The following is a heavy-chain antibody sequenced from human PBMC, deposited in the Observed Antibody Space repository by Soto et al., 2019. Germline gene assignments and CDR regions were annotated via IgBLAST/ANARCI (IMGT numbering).Heavy chain of an antibody. CDR2: INSDGSSI. J-gene: IGHJ4*02. V-gene: IGHV3-74*01. CDR3: AKDWYHTIYS. Sequence: PGGSLRLSCATSGFDFSNTLIHWVRQVPGQGLVWVSRINSDGSSIIYADSVKGRFTLSRDNAKNTVHLQMSSLRVEDTAVYYCAKDWYHTIYSWGQGITVTVYS. D-gene: IGHD1-20*01. CDR1: GFDFSNTL.